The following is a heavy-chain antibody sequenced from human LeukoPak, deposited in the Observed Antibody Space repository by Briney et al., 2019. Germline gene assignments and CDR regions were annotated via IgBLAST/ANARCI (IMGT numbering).Heavy chain of an antibody. CDR3: TRHVRFEGVGY. D-gene: IGHD3-3*01. J-gene: IGHJ4*02. CDR2: IKQDGSEK. CDR1: GFFFSSYW. Sequence: GGSLRLSCAASGFFFSSYWMSWVRQAPGKGLEWVANIKQDGSEKYYVDSVKGRFTISRDNAKNSLYLQMNSLRAEDTAVYYCTRHVRFEGVGYWGQGTLVTVSS. V-gene: IGHV3-7*01.